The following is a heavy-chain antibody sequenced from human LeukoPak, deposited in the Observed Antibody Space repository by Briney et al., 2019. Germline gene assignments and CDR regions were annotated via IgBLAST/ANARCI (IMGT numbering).Heavy chain of an antibody. CDR3: ARVGYYYDSSGYYYVYYYYGMDV. V-gene: IGHV3-7*05. CDR1: GFTFSSYW. Sequence: GGSLRLSCAASGFTFSSYWMSWVRQAPGKGLEWVANINQDGSEKYYVDSVKGRFTISRDNAKNSLYLQMNSLRAEDTDVYYCARVGYYYDSSGYYYVYYYYGMDVWGQGTTVTVSS. CDR2: INQDGSEK. J-gene: IGHJ6*02. D-gene: IGHD3-22*01.